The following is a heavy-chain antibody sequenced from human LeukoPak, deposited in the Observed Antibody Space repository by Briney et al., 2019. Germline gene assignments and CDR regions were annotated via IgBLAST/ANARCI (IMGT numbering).Heavy chain of an antibody. CDR1: GFTFSNAW. Sequence: GGSLRLSCAASGFTFSNAWMSWVRQAPGKGLEWLGRIKSKPAGGTIDYAAPIKGRFTISRDDSKKTLYLQMDSLQPEDTAVYFCTTGLREYYFGSWGQGTVVTVSS. J-gene: IGHJ4*02. V-gene: IGHV3-15*01. CDR2: IKSKPAGGTI. CDR3: TTGLREYYFGS.